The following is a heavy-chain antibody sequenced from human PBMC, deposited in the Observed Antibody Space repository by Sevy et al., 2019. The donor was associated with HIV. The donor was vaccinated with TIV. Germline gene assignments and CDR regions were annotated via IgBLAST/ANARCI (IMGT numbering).Heavy chain of an antibody. D-gene: IGHD2-8*02. Sequence: GGSLRLSCAASGFPFSSYAMSWVRQAPGWGLEWVSTLIGGGRRTYYADSVTGRFIISRDNSRNTLYLQMNSLRAEDTAIYYCAKRRVQSGLSGGGANYGMDVCGRGTTVTVSS. CDR1: GFPFSSYA. CDR3: AKRRVQSGLSGGGANYGMDV. CDR2: LIGGGRRT. V-gene: IGHV3-23*01. J-gene: IGHJ6*02.